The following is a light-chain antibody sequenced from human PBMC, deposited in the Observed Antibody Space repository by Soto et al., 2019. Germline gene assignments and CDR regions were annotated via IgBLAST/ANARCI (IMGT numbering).Light chain of an antibody. CDR1: QSVSSY. CDR2: DAS. CDR3: QQRRNWPQT. V-gene: IGKV3-11*01. J-gene: IGKJ2*01. Sequence: EIVLTQSPATLSLSPGERATLSCRASQSVSSYLAWYQQKPGQAPRLLIYDASNRATGIPARFSGSGSGTEFTLNISSLEPEDFAVYYCQQRRNWPQTFGQGTKLEIK.